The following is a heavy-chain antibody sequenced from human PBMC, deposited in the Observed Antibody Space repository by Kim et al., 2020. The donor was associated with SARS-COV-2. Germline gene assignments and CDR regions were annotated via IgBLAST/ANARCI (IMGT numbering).Heavy chain of an antibody. J-gene: IGHJ4*02. Sequence: GGSLRLSCAASGFTFSSYEMNWVRQAPGKGLEWVSYISSSGSTIYYADSVKGRFTISRDNAKNSLYLQMNSLRAEDTAVYYCARDRYYDSSGYYYGPSLDYWGQGTLVTVSS. CDR2: ISSSGSTI. D-gene: IGHD3-22*01. CDR3: ARDRYYDSSGYYYGPSLDY. V-gene: IGHV3-48*03. CDR1: GFTFSSYE.